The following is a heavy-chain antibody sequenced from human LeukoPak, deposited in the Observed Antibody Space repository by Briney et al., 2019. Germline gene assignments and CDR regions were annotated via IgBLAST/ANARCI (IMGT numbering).Heavy chain of an antibody. V-gene: IGHV4-4*02. CDR3: ARAGGSSSYYYYMDV. CDR1: GGSISSSNW. D-gene: IGHD6-13*01. CDR2: IFYSGST. J-gene: IGHJ6*03. Sequence: SETLSLTCAVSGGSISSSNWWSWVRQPPGKGLEWIGEIFYSGSTNYNPSLKSRIIISVDKSKNQFSLKLSSVTAADTAVYYCARAGGSSSYYYYMDVWGKGTTVTISS.